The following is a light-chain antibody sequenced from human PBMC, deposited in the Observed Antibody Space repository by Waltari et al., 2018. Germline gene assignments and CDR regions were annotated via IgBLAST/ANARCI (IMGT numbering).Light chain of an antibody. CDR1: QSISSW. CDR2: KAS. CDR3: LQYNSSPRT. Sequence: DIQMTQSPSSLSASVGDTVNITCRASQSISSWLAWYQQKPGKAPKFLIYKASSLQSGVPSRFSGSGSGTDFTLTISSLQPEDFATYYCLQYNSSPRTFGQGTKVEIK. V-gene: IGKV1D-16*01. J-gene: IGKJ1*01.